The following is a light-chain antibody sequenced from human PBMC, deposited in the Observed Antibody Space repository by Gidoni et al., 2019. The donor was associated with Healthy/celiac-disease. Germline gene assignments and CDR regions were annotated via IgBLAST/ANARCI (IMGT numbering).Light chain of an antibody. CDR3: QQRSNWPPIT. CDR1: QSVSSY. CDR2: DAS. J-gene: IGKJ5*01. Sequence: VFTQSPATLSLSPGDRATLSCRASQSVSSYLAWYQQKPGKAPRLLIYDASNRATGIPARFSGSGSGTDFTLTISSLEPEDFAVYYCQQRSNWPPITFGQGTRLEIK. V-gene: IGKV3-11*01.